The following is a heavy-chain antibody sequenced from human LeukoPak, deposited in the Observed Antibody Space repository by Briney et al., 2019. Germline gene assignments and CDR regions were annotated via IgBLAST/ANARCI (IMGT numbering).Heavy chain of an antibody. CDR3: ARGLAVTDY. J-gene: IGHJ4*02. V-gene: IGHV4-34*01. D-gene: IGHD2-21*02. Sequence: SEALSLTCAVYGGSFSGYYWSWIRQPPGKGLEWIGEINHSGSTNYNPSLKSRVTISVDTSKNQFSLKLSSVTAADTAVYYCARGLAVTDYWGQGTLVTVSS. CDR1: GGSFSGYY. CDR2: INHSGST.